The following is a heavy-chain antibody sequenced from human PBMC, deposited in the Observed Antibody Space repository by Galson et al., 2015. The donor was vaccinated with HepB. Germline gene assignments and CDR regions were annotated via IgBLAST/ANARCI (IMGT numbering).Heavy chain of an antibody. D-gene: IGHD3-22*01. V-gene: IGHV3-48*02. CDR1: GFTFSTYN. Sequence: SLRLSCAASGFTFSTYNMNWVRQAPGKGLEWLSYISTSSKTIYYADSVKGRFTISRDNAKNSLYLQMSSLRDEDTAIYYCATRSGYYVGNFDYWGQGTLVTVSS. CDR3: ATRSGYYVGNFDY. CDR2: ISTSSKTI. J-gene: IGHJ4*02.